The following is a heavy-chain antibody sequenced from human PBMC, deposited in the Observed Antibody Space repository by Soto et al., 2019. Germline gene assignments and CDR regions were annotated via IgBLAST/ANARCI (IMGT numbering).Heavy chain of an antibody. V-gene: IGHV3-48*02. J-gene: IGHJ4*02. Sequence: GGSLRLSCVASGFTFSSYSMNWVRQAPGKGLEWVSYISSSSGSIYYADSVKGRFTYYADSVKGRFTISRDNAKNSLYLQMNSLRDEDTAVYYCAREAHDYWGQGTLVTVSS. CDR1: GFTFSSYS. CDR3: AREAHDY. CDR2: ISSSSGSI.